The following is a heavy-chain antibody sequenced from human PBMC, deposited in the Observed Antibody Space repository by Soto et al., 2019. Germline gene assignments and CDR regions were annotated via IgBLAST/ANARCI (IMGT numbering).Heavy chain of an antibody. CDR3: ARAYYDFWSGYFRWFDP. D-gene: IGHD3-3*01. CDR2: ISYSGST. V-gene: IGHV4-31*03. J-gene: IGHJ5*02. CDR1: GGSISSGGYY. Sequence: QVQLQESGPGLVKPSQTLSLTCTVSGGSISSGGYYWSWIRQHPGKGLEWIGYISYSGSTYYNPSLKSRVTISVDTSKNQFSLMLSSVTAADTAVYYCARAYYDFWSGYFRWFDPWGQGTLVTVSS.